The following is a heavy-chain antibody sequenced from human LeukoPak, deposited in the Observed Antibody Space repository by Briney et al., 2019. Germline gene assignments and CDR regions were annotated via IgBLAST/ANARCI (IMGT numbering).Heavy chain of an antibody. V-gene: IGHV4-61*02. Sequence: SETLSLTCTVSGGSISSGSYYWSWIRQPAGKGLEWIGRIYTSGSTNYNPSLKSRVTISVDTSKNQFSLKLSSVTAADTAVYYCATLGDFLLGWSQGTLVTVSS. CDR2: IYTSGST. CDR3: ATLGDFLLG. D-gene: IGHD4-17*01. CDR1: GGSISSGSYY. J-gene: IGHJ4*02.